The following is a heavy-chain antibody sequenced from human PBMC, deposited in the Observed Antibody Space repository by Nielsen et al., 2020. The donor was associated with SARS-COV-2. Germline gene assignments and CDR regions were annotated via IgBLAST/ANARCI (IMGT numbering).Heavy chain of an antibody. D-gene: IGHD6-19*01. CDR3: ARGGALAVAGFDY. Sequence: SETLSLTCRVSGASIRSDAYYWSWIRQPPGKGLEWIGSIHYTGKTYYNWSLKSRISKSLDTSRNQFSLKLTSVTAADTAVYYCARGGALAVAGFDYWGQGILVTVSS. J-gene: IGHJ4*02. V-gene: IGHV4-30-4*01. CDR2: IHYTGKT. CDR1: GASIRSDAYY.